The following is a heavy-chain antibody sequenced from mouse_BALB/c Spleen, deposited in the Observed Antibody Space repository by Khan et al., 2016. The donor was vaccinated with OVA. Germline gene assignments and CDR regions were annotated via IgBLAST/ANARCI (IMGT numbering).Heavy chain of an antibody. CDR2: ISYSGST. D-gene: IGHD3-3*01. Sequence: EVQLQESGPGLVKPSQSLSLTCTVTGYSITSDYAWNWIRQFPGNKLEWMGNISYSGSTSYTPSLKSRISITRDTSKNQFFLHLNSVTTEDTATYYCARGRAYWGQGTLVTVSA. J-gene: IGHJ3*01. V-gene: IGHV3-2*02. CDR3: ARGRAY. CDR1: GYSITSDYA.